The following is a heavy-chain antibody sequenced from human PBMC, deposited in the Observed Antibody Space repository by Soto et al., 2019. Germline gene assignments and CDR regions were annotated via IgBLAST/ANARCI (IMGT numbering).Heavy chain of an antibody. V-gene: IGHV4-31*03. CDR1: GGSISSGGYY. J-gene: IGHJ4*02. Sequence: SETLSLTCTVSGGSISSGGYYWSWIRQHPGKGLEWIGYIYYSGSTYYNPSLKSRVTISVDTSKNQFSLKLSSVTAADTAVYYCARVTYYYDSSGYNFDYWGQGTLVTVSS. CDR3: ARVTYYYDSSGYNFDY. D-gene: IGHD3-22*01. CDR2: IYYSGST.